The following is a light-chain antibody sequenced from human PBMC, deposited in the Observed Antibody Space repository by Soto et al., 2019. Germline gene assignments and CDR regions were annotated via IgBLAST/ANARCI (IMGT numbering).Light chain of an antibody. CDR3: QQYNNWPYT. J-gene: IGKJ2*01. CDR1: QSVSSN. V-gene: IGKV3-15*01. Sequence: EIVMTQSPATLSVSPGERATLSRRASQSVSSNLAWYQQKPGQAPRLLIYGASTRATGIPARFSGSGSGTEFTLTISSLQSEDFAVYYCQQYNNWPYTFGQGTKVDIK. CDR2: GAS.